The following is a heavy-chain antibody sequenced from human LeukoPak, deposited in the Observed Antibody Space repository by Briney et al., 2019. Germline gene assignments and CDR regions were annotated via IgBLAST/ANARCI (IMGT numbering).Heavy chain of an antibody. D-gene: IGHD6-13*01. Sequence: PSETLSLTCTVSGVAISRNYWNGIRQPPGKGLEWVGYMSFSGSTNYIPSLTSRVTISIDQSTIQLSPKLSSVTAADKAVYYCARSSGWCDYWGQGTMVTVSS. CDR1: GVAISRNY. CDR3: ARSSGWCDY. V-gene: IGHV4-59*01. J-gene: IGHJ4*02. CDR2: MSFSGST.